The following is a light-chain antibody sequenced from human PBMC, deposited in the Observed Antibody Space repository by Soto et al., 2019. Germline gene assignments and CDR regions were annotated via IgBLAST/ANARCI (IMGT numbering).Light chain of an antibody. CDR2: AAS. Sequence: DIQMTQSPSSLSASVGDRVTITCRATQGIINYLAWYQQKPGKVPKLLLYAASTLQLGVPPRCSGSGSGTDFNLPISSLQPGDVATYDCQKHKLAPLMFGRGTKVDI. CDR1: QGIINY. CDR3: QKHKLAPLM. J-gene: IGKJ3*01. V-gene: IGKV1-27*01.